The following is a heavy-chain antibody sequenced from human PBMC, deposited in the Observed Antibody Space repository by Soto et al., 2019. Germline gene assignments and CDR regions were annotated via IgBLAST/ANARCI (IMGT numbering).Heavy chain of an antibody. CDR2: IKQDGSEK. J-gene: IGHJ4*02. Sequence: GGSLRLSCAASGFTFSSYWMSWVRQAPGKGLEWVANIKQDGSEKYYVDSVKGRFTISRDNAKNSLYLQMNSLRAEDTAVYYCARWGLEDSSGYYYAGGDYWGQGTLVTVSS. CDR3: ARWGLEDSSGYYYAGGDY. D-gene: IGHD3-22*01. CDR1: GFTFSSYW. V-gene: IGHV3-7*01.